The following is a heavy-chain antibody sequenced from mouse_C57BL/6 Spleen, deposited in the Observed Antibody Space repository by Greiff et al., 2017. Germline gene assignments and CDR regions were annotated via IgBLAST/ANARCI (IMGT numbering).Heavy chain of an antibody. CDR2: ISDGGSYT. D-gene: IGHD4-1*01. CDR1: GFTFSSYA. V-gene: IGHV5-4*01. Sequence: EVHLVESGGGLVKPGGSLKLSCAASGFTFSSYAMSWVRQTPEKRLEWVATISDGGSYTYYPDNVKGRFTISRDNAKNNLYLQMSHLKSEDTAMYYCARALTGTRDYWGQGTTLTVSS. CDR3: ARALTGTRDY. J-gene: IGHJ2*01.